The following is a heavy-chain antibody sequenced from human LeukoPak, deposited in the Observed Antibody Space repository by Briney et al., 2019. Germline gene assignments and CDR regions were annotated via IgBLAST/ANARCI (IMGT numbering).Heavy chain of an antibody. Sequence: PSETLSLTCTVSGGSISSYYWSWIRQPPGKGLEWIGYTYYSGSTNYNPSLKSRVTISVDTSKNQFSLKLSSVTAADTAVYYCARLGCGIAAAGTCNWFDPWGQGTLVTVSS. CDR1: GGSISSYY. V-gene: IGHV4-59*01. CDR3: ARLGCGIAAAGTCNWFDP. J-gene: IGHJ5*02. CDR2: TYYSGST. D-gene: IGHD6-13*01.